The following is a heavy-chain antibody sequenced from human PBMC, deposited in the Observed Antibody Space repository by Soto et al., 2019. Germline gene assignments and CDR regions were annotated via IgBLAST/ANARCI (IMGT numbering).Heavy chain of an antibody. CDR3: AREADHGLDY. V-gene: IGHV1-18*04. CDR1: GYTFITYN. Sequence: QVHLVQSGAEVKKPGASVKVSCKASGYTFITYNITWVRQAPGQGLEWMGWISAYNGNTNHAQTLQGRVTMTTDTSASTGYMELRSLTSXXXXXXYCAREADHGLDYWGQGTLVTVSS. J-gene: IGHJ4*02. D-gene: IGHD6-19*01. CDR2: ISAYNGNT.